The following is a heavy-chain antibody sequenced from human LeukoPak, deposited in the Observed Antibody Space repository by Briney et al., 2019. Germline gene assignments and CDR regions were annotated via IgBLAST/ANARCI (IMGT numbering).Heavy chain of an antibody. CDR1: GGTFSSYA. V-gene: IGHV1-69*04. CDR3: AKLYSGYGDYSNYFDY. J-gene: IGHJ4*02. CDR2: IIPILGIA. Sequence: ASVKVSCKASGGTFSSYAISWVRQAPGQGLEWMGRIIPILGIANYAQKFQGRVTITADKSTSTAYMELSSLRSEDTAVYYCAKLYSGYGDYSNYFDYWGQGTLVTVSS. D-gene: IGHD4-17*01.